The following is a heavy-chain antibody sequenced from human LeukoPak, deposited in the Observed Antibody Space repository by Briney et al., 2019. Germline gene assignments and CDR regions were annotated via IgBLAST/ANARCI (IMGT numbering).Heavy chain of an antibody. CDR2: IYSGGST. CDR1: GFSVRSNY. J-gene: IGHJ4*02. CDR3: ARAPGSYFDY. D-gene: IGHD1-26*01. Sequence: RTGGSLRLSCAASGFSVRSNYMSWVRQAPGKGLEWVSVIYSGGSTYYADSVKGRFTISRDNSNNTLYLQMNSLRAEDTAVYYCARAPGSYFDYWGQGTLVTVSS. V-gene: IGHV3-66*02.